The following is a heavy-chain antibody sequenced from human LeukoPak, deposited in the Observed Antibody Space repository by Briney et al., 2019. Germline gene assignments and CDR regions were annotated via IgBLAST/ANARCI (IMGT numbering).Heavy chain of an antibody. J-gene: IGHJ5*02. D-gene: IGHD2-21*02. Sequence: GGSLRLSCTASGFTFGDYAMSWFRQAPGKGLEWVGFIRSKAYGGTTEYAASVKGRFTISRDDSKSIAYLQMNSLKTEDTAVYYCTRGCGGDCYDYFDPWGQGTLFTVSS. CDR2: IRSKAYGGTT. CDR1: GFTFGDYA. V-gene: IGHV3-49*03. CDR3: TRGCGGDCYDYFDP.